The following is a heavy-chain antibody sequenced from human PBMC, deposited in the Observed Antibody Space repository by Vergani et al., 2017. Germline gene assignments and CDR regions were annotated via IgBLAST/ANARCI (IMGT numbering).Heavy chain of an antibody. CDR2: IQKDGIDK. J-gene: IGHJ4*02. Sequence: QVQLVESGGGLVKPGGSLKLSCAASGFTFSDHYMSWVRQAPGKGLEWVAFIQKDGIDKFYADSVRGRFTISRDISKNTLYLEMNSLSAEDTALYHCVKDHPVFDEWGRGTLVSVS. CDR3: VKDHPVFDE. V-gene: IGHV3-30*02. CDR1: GFTFSDHY.